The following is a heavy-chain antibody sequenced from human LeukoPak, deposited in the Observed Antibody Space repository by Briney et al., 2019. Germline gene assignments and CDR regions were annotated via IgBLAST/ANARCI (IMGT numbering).Heavy chain of an antibody. CDR2: INPNSGGT. CDR1: GGTFSSYA. V-gene: IGHV1-2*02. Sequence: ASVKVSCKASGGTFSSYAISWVRQAPGQGLEWMGWINPNSGGTNYAQKFQGRVTMTRDTSISTAYMELIRLRSDDTAVYYCARDPEGYCSSTSCYTSFFDYWGQGTLVTVSS. D-gene: IGHD2-2*02. J-gene: IGHJ4*02. CDR3: ARDPEGYCSSTSCYTSFFDY.